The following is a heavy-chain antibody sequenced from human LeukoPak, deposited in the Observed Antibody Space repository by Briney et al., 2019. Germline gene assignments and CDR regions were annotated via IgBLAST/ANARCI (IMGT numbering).Heavy chain of an antibody. V-gene: IGHV4-34*01. CDR2: INHSGST. CDR3: ARVYCGGDCYSGGPKYYFDH. Sequence: SETLSLTCAVYGGSFSGYYWSWIRQPPGKGLEWIGEINHSGSTNYNPSLKSRVTISVDTSKNQFSLKLSSVTAADTAVYYCARVYCGGDCYSGGPKYYFDHWGQGTLVTVSS. CDR1: GGSFSGYY. D-gene: IGHD2-21*02. J-gene: IGHJ4*02.